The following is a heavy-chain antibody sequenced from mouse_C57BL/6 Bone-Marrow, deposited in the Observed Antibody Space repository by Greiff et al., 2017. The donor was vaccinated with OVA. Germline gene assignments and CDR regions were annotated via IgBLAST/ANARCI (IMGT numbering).Heavy chain of an antibody. CDR1: GFSLTSYA. Sequence: VQGVESGPGLVAPSQSLSITCTVSGFSLTSYAISWFPQPPGKGLGWLGVIWTGGGTNYNSALKSRLSISKDNSKSQVFLKMNRLQTDDTARYYCAREGYDYDYWYFDVWGTGTTVTVSS. CDR3: AREGYDYDYWYFDV. J-gene: IGHJ1*03. V-gene: IGHV2-9-1*01. CDR2: IWTGGGT. D-gene: IGHD2-4*01.